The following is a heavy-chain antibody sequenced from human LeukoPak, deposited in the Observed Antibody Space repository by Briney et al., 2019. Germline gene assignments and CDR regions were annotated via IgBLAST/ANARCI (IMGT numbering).Heavy chain of an antibody. CDR3: VRDTGGSGSYPDY. Sequence: GGSLRLSCAASGFTFSNYWMTWVRQAPGKGLEWVANIKQDGSERYYVDSVRGRFAISRDNAKNSVYLQVNSLRVEDTAMYYCVRDTGGSGSYPDYWGQGVLVTVSS. CDR2: IKQDGSER. J-gene: IGHJ4*02. D-gene: IGHD1-26*01. CDR1: GFTFSNYW. V-gene: IGHV3-7*01.